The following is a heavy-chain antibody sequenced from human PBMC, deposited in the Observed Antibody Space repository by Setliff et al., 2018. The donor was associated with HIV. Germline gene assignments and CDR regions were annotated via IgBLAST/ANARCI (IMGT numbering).Heavy chain of an antibody. V-gene: IGHV1-69*10. J-gene: IGHJ6*02. CDR1: GGTFSIYA. CDR3: ARGGVCTSTSCGGNYYYGMDV. CDR2: IIPILGMS. Sequence: GASVKVSCKASGGTFSIYAISWVRQAPGQGLEWMGGIIPILGMSIYAQKFQGRVTITADESTSTAYMELSSLRSDDTAVYYCARGGVCTSTSCGGNYYYGMDVWGQGTTVTV. D-gene: IGHD2-2*01.